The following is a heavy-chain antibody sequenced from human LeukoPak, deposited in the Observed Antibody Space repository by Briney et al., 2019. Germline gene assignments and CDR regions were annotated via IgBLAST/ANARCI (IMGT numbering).Heavy chain of an antibody. D-gene: IGHD6-19*01. V-gene: IGHV3-33*01. Sequence: GGSLRLSCAASGFTFSSYGMHWVRQAPGKGLEWVAVIWYDGSNKYYADSVKGRFTISRDNSKNTLYLQMNSLRAEDTAVYYCARDHASGWYYFDYWGQGTLVTVSS. J-gene: IGHJ4*02. CDR3: ARDHASGWYYFDY. CDR1: GFTFSSYG. CDR2: IWYDGSNK.